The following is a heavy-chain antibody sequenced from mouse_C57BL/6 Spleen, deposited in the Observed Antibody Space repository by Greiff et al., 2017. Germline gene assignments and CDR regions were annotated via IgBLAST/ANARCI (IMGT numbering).Heavy chain of an antibody. CDR3: TLTTVVATGIDY. J-gene: IGHJ2*01. Sequence: VQLQQSGAELVRPGASVKLSCTASGFNIKDYYMHWVKQRPEQGLEWIGRIDPEDGDTEYAPKFQGKATMTADTSSHTAYLQLSSLTSEDTAVYYCTLTTVVATGIDYWGQGTTLTVSS. CDR1: GFNIKDYY. V-gene: IGHV14-1*01. D-gene: IGHD1-1*01. CDR2: IDPEDGDT.